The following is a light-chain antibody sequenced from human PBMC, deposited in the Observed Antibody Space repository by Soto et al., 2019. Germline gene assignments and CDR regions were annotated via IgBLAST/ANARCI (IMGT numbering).Light chain of an antibody. CDR2: DAS. CDR3: QQYSSSRT. J-gene: IGKJ1*01. Sequence: EIVLTQSPATLSVSPGERATLSCRASQNVGSNLAWYQHKPGQAPRLLMYDASSRATGIPDRFSGSGSGTDFTLTIGRLEPEDFAVYYCQQYSSSRTFGQGTKVDIK. V-gene: IGKV3-20*01. CDR1: QNVGSN.